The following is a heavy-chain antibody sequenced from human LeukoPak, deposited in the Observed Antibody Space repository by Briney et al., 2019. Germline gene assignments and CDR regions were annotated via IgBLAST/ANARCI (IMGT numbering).Heavy chain of an antibody. CDR3: ARYSSYDYFDY. CDR1: GFSISSYY. Sequence: ETSETLSLTCTVSGFSISSYYWSWIRQPPGKGLEWIGYIYYSGSTNYNPSLKSRVTISVDTSKNQFTLKLSSVTAADTAVYYCARYSSYDYFDYWGQGTLVTVSS. D-gene: IGHD3-10*01. J-gene: IGHJ4*02. V-gene: IGHV4-59*01. CDR2: IYYSGST.